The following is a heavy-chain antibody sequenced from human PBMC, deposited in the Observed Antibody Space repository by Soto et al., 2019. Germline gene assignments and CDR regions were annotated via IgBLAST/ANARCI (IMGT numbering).Heavy chain of an antibody. D-gene: IGHD2-2*01. J-gene: IGHJ4*02. V-gene: IGHV3-30*04. Sequence: XRALRLAGAAAGFTLSRFTLHWVRQAPGKRLEWVAVVASDGRDKHHADSVKGRFTISRDNPKNTLFLQMSSLRSEDTAVYYCARDKSVVADYYFDDRGQGTVVTLPS. CDR2: VASDGRDK. CDR3: ARDKSVVADYYFDD. CDR1: GFTLSRFT.